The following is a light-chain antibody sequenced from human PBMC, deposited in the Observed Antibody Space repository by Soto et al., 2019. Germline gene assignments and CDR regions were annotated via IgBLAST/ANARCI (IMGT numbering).Light chain of an antibody. CDR2: GAS. CDR1: QSVSNH. Sequence: EIVMTQSPVTLSVSPGERATLSCRASQSVSNHLAWYQQKPGQAPRLLIYGASTRAIGIPARFSGSGSGTEFTLTMSSLQSEDFAVYYCQQYNNWPPRTFGQGTKLEIK. CDR3: QQYNNWPPRT. J-gene: IGKJ2*01. V-gene: IGKV3-15*01.